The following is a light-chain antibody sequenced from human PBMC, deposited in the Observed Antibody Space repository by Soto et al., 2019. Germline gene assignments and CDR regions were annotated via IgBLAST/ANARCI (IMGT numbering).Light chain of an antibody. V-gene: IGKV1-12*01. J-gene: IGKJ1*01. Sequence: DIQMTQSPSSVSAPVGDRVTITCRATEVISQRLAWYQQKPGKPPRLLIYAASTLQNGVPSRFSGSGFGTDFTLTINSLQPEDSGTYYCQQANSFPQTFGLGTRVEIK. CDR3: QQANSFPQT. CDR2: AAS. CDR1: EVISQR.